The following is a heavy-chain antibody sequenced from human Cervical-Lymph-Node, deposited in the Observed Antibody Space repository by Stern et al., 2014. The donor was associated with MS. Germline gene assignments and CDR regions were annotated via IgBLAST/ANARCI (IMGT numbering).Heavy chain of an antibody. D-gene: IGHD2-15*01. V-gene: IGHV1-69*11. Sequence: VQLVESGAAVKKPGSSLTVSCKSSGDTFSTHAISWVRQAPGQGLERVGRIIPILDAKDYDQKIQGRLTIDADDTTNTAYSAISSLTPDDTTVYYGAREKSDGSGGSCFSSLDYWGQGTLVTVSS. CDR1: GDTFSTHA. CDR2: IIPILDAK. J-gene: IGHJ4*02. CDR3: AREKSDGSGGSCFSSLDY.